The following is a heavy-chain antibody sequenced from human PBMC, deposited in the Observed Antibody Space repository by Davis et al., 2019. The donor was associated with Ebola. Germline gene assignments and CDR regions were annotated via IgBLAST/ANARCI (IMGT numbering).Heavy chain of an antibody. Sequence: GESLKISCKGSGYGFTSQWIAWVRQMPGKGLQWMGIIYPGDSETRYSPSFQGQVTISADTSISTVYLQWSSLKAADTGMYYCARRLLTTSRVAENWFDAWGQGTLVTVSS. V-gene: IGHV5-51*01. J-gene: IGHJ5*02. CDR2: IYPGDSET. CDR3: ARRLLTTSRVAENWFDA. D-gene: IGHD3-3*01. CDR1: GYGFTSQW.